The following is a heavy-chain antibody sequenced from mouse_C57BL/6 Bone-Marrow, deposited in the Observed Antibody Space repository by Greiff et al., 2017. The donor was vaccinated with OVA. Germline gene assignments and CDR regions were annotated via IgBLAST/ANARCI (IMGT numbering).Heavy chain of an antibody. CDR1: EYEFPSHD. CDR3: ARQGDYYAMDY. Sequence: EVKLMESGGGLVQPGESLKLSCESNEYEFPSHDMSWVRKTPEKRLELVAAINSDGGSTYYPDTMEGRFIISRDNTKKTLYLQMSSLRSEDTALYYCARQGDYYAMDYWGQGTSVTVSS. CDR2: INSDGGST. J-gene: IGHJ4*01. V-gene: IGHV5-2*01.